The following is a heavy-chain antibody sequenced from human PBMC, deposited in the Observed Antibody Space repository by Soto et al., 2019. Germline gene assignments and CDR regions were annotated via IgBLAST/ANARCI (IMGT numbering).Heavy chain of an antibody. CDR1: GYTFTSYY. V-gene: IGHV1-46*03. D-gene: IGHD3-9*01. CDR3: ARDPVYDILTGLHDAFDI. CDR2: INPSGGST. Sequence: ASVKVSCKASGYTFTSYYMHWVRQAPGQGLELMGIINPSGGSTSYAQKFQGRVTMTRDTSTSTVYMELSSLRSEDTAVYYCARDPVYDILTGLHDAFDIWGQGTMVTVSS. J-gene: IGHJ3*02.